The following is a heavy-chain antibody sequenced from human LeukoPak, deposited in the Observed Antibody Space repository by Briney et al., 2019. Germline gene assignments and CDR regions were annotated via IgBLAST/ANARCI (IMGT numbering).Heavy chain of an antibody. V-gene: IGHV3-23*01. J-gene: IGHJ4*02. CDR1: GFTFNSYA. CDR2: ISGSGGST. CDR3: AKGHGEVCGDDCYSRLLDF. D-gene: IGHD2-21*01. Sequence: GGSLRLSCVASGFTFNSYAMSWVRQAPGKGLEWVSIISGSGGSTIYADSVKGRFTISRDNSKNTLYLQMNSLRDEDTGVYHCAKGHGEVCGDDCYSRLLDFWGQGTLVTVSS.